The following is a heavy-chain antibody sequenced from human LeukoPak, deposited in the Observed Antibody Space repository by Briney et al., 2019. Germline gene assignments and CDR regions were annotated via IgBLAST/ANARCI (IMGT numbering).Heavy chain of an antibody. J-gene: IGHJ4*02. CDR3: ARRQAVVKPFDY. CDR1: GGSISSSSYY. D-gene: IGHD4-23*01. V-gene: IGHV4-39*01. CDR2: IYYSGST. Sequence: SETLSLTCTVSGGSISSSSYYWGWIRQPPGKGLEWIGSIYYSGSTYYNPSLKSRVTISVDTSRNQFSLKLSSVTAADTAVYYCARRQAVVKPFDYWGQGTLVTVSS.